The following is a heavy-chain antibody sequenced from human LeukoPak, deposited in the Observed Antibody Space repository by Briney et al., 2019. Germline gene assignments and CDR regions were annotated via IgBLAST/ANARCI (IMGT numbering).Heavy chain of an antibody. J-gene: IGHJ4*02. CDR3: ARPLHYYDSSGYYLDY. Sequence: GASVKVSCKASGYTFTSYGISWVRQAPGQGLEWMGWISAYNGNTNYAQKLQGRVTMTTDTSTSTAYMELRSLRSDDTAVYYCARPLHYYDSSGYYLDYWGQGTLVTVSS. CDR1: GYTFTSYG. V-gene: IGHV1-18*01. CDR2: ISAYNGNT. D-gene: IGHD3-22*01.